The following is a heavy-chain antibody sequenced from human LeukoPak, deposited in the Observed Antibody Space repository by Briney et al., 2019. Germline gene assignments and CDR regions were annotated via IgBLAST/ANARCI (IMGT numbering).Heavy chain of an antibody. CDR1: GFTFSNAW. Sequence: PGGSLRLSCAASGFTFSNAWMSWVRQAPGKGLEWVGRIKSKTDGGTTDYAAPVKGRFTISRDDSKNTLYLQMNSLKTEDTAVYYCSTDSDGGGFSYYYGMDVWGQGTTVTVSS. CDR2: IKSKTDGGTT. J-gene: IGHJ6*02. V-gene: IGHV3-15*01. D-gene: IGHD3-16*01. CDR3: STDSDGGGFSYYYGMDV.